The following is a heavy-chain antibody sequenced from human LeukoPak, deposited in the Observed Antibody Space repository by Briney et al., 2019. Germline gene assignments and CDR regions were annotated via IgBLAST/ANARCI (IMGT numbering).Heavy chain of an antibody. Sequence: SETLSLTCIVSSRSISSSNYDWGWIRQPPGKGLEWIGSIYYSGTTYYNPSLKSRVTISVDTAKNNLSLKLNSVTAADTAIYYCARRQRSGSYRQQFDFWGQGTLVTVSS. CDR3: ARRQRSGSYRQQFDF. CDR2: IYYSGTT. CDR1: SRSISSSNYD. J-gene: IGHJ4*02. V-gene: IGHV4-39*02. D-gene: IGHD1-26*01.